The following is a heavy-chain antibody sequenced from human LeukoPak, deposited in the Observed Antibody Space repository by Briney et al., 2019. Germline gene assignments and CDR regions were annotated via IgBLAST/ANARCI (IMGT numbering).Heavy chain of an antibody. V-gene: IGHV4-39*07. J-gene: IGHJ4*02. CDR2: IYYSGST. CDR3: ARGGSSSSGGFDY. CDR1: GDSITSGPYS. Sequence: SETLSLTCAVSGDSITSGPYSWNWIRQPPGKGLEWIGSIYYSGSTYYNPSLKSRVTISVDTSKNQFSLKLSSVTAADTAVYYCARGGSSSSGGFDYWGQGTLITVSS. D-gene: IGHD6-6*01.